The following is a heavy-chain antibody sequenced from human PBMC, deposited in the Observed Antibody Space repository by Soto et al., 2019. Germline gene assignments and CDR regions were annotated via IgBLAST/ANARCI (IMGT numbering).Heavy chain of an antibody. Sequence: ETLSLTCTVSGGSISSSSYYWGWIRQPPGKGLEWIGSIYSSGSTYYNPSLKSRVTISVDTSKNQFSLKLSSVTAADTAVYYCASFSSSWYYGMDVWGQGTTVTVSS. CDR3: ASFSSSWYYGMDV. J-gene: IGHJ6*02. D-gene: IGHD6-13*01. V-gene: IGHV4-39*01. CDR2: IYSSGST. CDR1: GGSISSSSYY.